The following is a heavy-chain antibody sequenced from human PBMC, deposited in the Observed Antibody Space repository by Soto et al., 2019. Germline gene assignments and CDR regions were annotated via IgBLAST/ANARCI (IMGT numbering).Heavy chain of an antibody. V-gene: IGHV4-39*01. Sequence: TLSLTCTVSGGSIRSSSYYWGWIRQPPGKGLEWIGSTYYSGSTYYNPSLKSRVTISVDTSKNQFSLKLSSVSAADTAVYYCARQQGLWFGELLWGFDYWGQGTLVTVSS. J-gene: IGHJ4*02. D-gene: IGHD3-10*01. CDR3: ARQQGLWFGELLWGFDY. CDR1: GGSIRSSSYY. CDR2: TYYSGST.